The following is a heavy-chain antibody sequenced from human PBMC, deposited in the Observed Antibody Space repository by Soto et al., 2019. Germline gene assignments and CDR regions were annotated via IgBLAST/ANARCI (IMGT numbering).Heavy chain of an antibody. CDR2: INHSGST. V-gene: IGHV4-34*01. D-gene: IGHD6-6*01. CDR3: AREAARPVYYYYMDV. CDR1: GGSFSGYY. Sequence: SETLSLTCAVYGGSFSGYYWSWIRQPPGKGLEWIGEINHSGSTNYNPSLKSRVTISVDTSRNQFSLKLSSVTAADTAVYYCAREAARPVYYYYMDVWGKGTTVTVSS. J-gene: IGHJ6*03.